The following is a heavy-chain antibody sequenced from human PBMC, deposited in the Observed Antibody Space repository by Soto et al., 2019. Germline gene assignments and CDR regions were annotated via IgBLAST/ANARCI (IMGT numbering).Heavy chain of an antibody. D-gene: IGHD4-17*01. CDR2: ISTYNGNT. CDR1: GYTFTNYG. V-gene: IGHV1-18*01. CDR3: ARTTVTASYYYMDV. J-gene: IGHJ6*03. Sequence: ASVKVSCKASGYTFTNYGFTWVRQAPGQGLEWLGWISTYNGNTKYAQKFQGRLTMTTDTSTSTADMELTSLRSDDTALYYCARTTVTASYYYMDVWGKGSTVTVSS.